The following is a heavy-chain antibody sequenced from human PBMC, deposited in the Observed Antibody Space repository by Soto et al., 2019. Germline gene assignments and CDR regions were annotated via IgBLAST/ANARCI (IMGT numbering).Heavy chain of an antibody. V-gene: IGHV3-73*01. CDR2: IRSKANSYAT. CDR1: GFTFSGSA. D-gene: IGHD3-16*02. CDR3: TRHSEHYAWGSYRRYYYYGMDV. Sequence: GGSLRLSCAASGFTFSGSAMHWVRQASGKGLEWVGRIRSKANSYATAYAASVKGRFTISRDDSKNTAYLQMNSLKTEDTAVYYCTRHSEHYAWGSYRRYYYYGMDVWGQGTTVTVSS. J-gene: IGHJ6*02.